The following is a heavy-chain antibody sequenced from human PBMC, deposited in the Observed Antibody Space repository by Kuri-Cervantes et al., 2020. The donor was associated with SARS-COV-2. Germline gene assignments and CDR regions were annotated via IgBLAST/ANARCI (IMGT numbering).Heavy chain of an antibody. CDR1: GGSFSGYY. CDR2: INHNGST. J-gene: IGHJ6*03. CDR3: ARAYGFLRYIYYMDV. Sequence: SETLSLTCAVYGGSFSGYYWNWICQPPGKGLEWIGEINHNGSTNYNPSLKRLVTISVDTSSKQFSLHLGSVTAADTAVYYCARAYGFLRYIYYMDVWGRGTTVTVSS. D-gene: IGHD4-17*01. V-gene: IGHV4-34*01.